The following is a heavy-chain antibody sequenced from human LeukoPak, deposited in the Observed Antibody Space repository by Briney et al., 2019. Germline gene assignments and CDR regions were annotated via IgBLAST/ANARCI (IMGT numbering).Heavy chain of an antibody. CDR1: GGSISSGGYY. V-gene: IGHV4-31*03. Sequence: SETLSLTCTVSGGSISSGGYYWSWIRQHPGKGLEWIGYIYYSGSTYYNPSLTSRVTISVDTSKNQFSLKLSSVTAADTAVYYCARATDYGDSYYFDYWGQGTLVTVSS. CDR2: IYYSGST. D-gene: IGHD4-17*01. J-gene: IGHJ4*02. CDR3: ARATDYGDSYYFDY.